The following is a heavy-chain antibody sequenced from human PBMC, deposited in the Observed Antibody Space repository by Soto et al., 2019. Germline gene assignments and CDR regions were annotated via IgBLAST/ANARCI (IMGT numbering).Heavy chain of an antibody. CDR2: ISSSSSYI. CDR1: GFTFSSYS. CDR3: ASPHPPMTTVTTLGY. Sequence: GGSLRLSCAASGFTFSSYSMNWVRQAPGKGLEWVSSISSSSSYIYYADSVKGRFTISRDNAKNSLYLQMNSLRAEDTAVYYCASPHPPMTTVTTLGYWGQGTLVTVSS. J-gene: IGHJ4*02. V-gene: IGHV3-21*01. D-gene: IGHD4-4*01.